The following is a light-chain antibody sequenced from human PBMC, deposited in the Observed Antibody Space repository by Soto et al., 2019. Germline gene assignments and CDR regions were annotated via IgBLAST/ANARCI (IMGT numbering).Light chain of an antibody. CDR1: QSISSW. V-gene: IGKV1-5*01. CDR3: QQYNSYSMYT. J-gene: IGKJ2*01. CDR2: DAS. Sequence: DIQMTQSPSTLSASVGDRATITCRASQSISSWLAWYQQKPGKAPKLLIYDASSLESGVPSRFSGSGSGTEFTLTISSLQPDDFVTYYCQQYNSYSMYTFGQGTKLEIK.